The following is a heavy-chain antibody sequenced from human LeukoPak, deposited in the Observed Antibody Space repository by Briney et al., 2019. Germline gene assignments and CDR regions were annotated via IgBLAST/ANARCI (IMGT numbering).Heavy chain of an antibody. Sequence: GASVKVSCKASGYTVTSCAMNWVRQAPGQGLEWMGWINTNTGNPTYAHRFTGRFVFSLDPSVSTAYLQISSLKAEDPAVYYCARYYKYQPLRALDYWGQGTLVTVSS. V-gene: IGHV7-4-1*02. CDR3: ARYYKYQPLRALDY. J-gene: IGHJ4*02. D-gene: IGHD2-2*01. CDR2: INTNTGNP. CDR1: GYTVTSCA.